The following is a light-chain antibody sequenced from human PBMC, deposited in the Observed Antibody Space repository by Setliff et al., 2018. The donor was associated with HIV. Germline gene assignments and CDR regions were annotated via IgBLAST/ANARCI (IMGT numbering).Light chain of an antibody. V-gene: IGLV2-14*03. Sequence: QSALAQPASVSGSPGQSITLSCTGTSSDVGSYNSVSWYQQHPGRAPKLMIYDVTKRPSGVSDRFSGSKSGNTASLTISGLQTEDEADYYCCSYTSSLTYVFGTGTRSPS. J-gene: IGLJ1*01. CDR2: DVT. CDR3: CSYTSSLTYV. CDR1: SSDVGSYNS.